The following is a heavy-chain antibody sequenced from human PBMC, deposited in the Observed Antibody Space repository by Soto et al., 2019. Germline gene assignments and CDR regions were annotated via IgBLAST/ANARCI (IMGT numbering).Heavy chain of an antibody. D-gene: IGHD6-13*01. V-gene: IGHV1-3*01. CDR3: VRRHVSATGIDWFDP. CDR2: INAANGDT. Sequence: PGASVKVSCTASGYTFTSYGIHWVRQAPGQRLEWMGWINAANGDTKYSPKFQGRVTITRDTSASTAYMELSSLRSEDTAVYYCVRRHVSATGIDWFDPWGQGTLVTVSS. CDR1: GYTFTSYG. J-gene: IGHJ5*02.